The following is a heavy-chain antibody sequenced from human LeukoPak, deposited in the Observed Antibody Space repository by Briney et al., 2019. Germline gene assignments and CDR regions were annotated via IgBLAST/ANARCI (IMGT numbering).Heavy chain of an antibody. V-gene: IGHV4-59*01. Sequence: SETLSLTCTVSGGSISSYYWSWIRQPPGKGLEWIGDIYHSGSNNYNPCLKSRVPISVDTSKNQFSLKLSSVTAADTGVYYCARAVLGYYYGSGSYYNWFDPWGQGTLVTVSS. J-gene: IGHJ5*02. CDR2: IYHSGSN. CDR3: ARAVLGYYYGSGSYYNWFDP. D-gene: IGHD3-10*01. CDR1: GGSISSYY.